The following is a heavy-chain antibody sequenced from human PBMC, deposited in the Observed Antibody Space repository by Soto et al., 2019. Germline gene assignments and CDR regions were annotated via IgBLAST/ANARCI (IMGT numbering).Heavy chain of an antibody. CDR1: GFTFSNYG. CDR3: AKGGAYNYLYYMDV. CDR2: ISANSDET. D-gene: IGHD5-12*01. J-gene: IGHJ6*03. Sequence: GGSLRLSYAASGFTFSNYGISWVRQLTGKGLEWVSAISANSDETNDADSVKGRFTISRDNSKNTLYLQMNSLRAEDTAVYYCAKGGAYNYLYYMDVCGKGTTVTVSS. V-gene: IGHV3-23*01.